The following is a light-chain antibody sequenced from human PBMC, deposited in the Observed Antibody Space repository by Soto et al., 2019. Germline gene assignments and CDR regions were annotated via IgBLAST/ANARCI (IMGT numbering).Light chain of an antibody. CDR1: QTITNW. CDR3: KQANNFPFT. J-gene: IGKJ3*01. Sequence: DIQMTQSPSILSASVGDRVTITCRSSQTITNWLAWYQQKPGKAPRLLIYDASSLESWVPSRFSGSGSGTEFTLDIRSLQSDDFATYYCKQANNFPFTFGPGTKVAIK. CDR2: DAS. V-gene: IGKV1-5*01.